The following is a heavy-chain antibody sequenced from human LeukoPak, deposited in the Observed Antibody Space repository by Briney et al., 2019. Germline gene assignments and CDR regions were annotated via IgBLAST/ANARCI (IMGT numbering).Heavy chain of an antibody. CDR2: INHSGST. Sequence: PSQTLSLTCAVSGGSISSGGYSWSWIRQPPGKGLEWIGEINHSGSTNYNPSLKSRVTISVDTSKNQFSLKLSSVTAADTAVYYCARMYDYSSSWYVRDSISPFDYWGQGTLVTVSS. D-gene: IGHD6-13*01. V-gene: IGHV4-30-2*01. CDR3: ARMYDYSSSWYVRDSISPFDY. J-gene: IGHJ4*02. CDR1: GGSISSGGYS.